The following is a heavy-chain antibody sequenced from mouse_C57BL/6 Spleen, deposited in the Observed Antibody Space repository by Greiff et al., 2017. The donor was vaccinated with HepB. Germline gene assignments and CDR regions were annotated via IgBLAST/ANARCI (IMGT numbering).Heavy chain of an antibody. CDR2: IYPGDGDT. J-gene: IGHJ4*01. D-gene: IGHD2-12*01. Sequence: VQLQQSGAELVKPGASVKISCKASGYSFSSYWMNWVKQRPGKGLEWIGQIYPGDGDTNYNGKFKGKATLTADKSSSTAYMQLSSLTSEDSAVYFCAREKRPFYAMDYWGQGTSVTVSS. CDR1: GYSFSSYW. V-gene: IGHV1-80*01. CDR3: AREKRPFYAMDY.